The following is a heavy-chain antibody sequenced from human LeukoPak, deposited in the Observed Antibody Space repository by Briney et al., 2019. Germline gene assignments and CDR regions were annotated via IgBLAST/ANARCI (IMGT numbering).Heavy chain of an antibody. Sequence: RGSLRLSCAASGFIFSDYYMTWIRQAPGKGLEGVSYISSSGGITYYADSVKGRFTISRDNAKNSLYLEMNSLRDDDTAVYFCARTGGAGSPSDAWGQGTLVTVSS. CDR3: ARTGGAGSPSDA. CDR2: ISSSGGIT. J-gene: IGHJ5*02. V-gene: IGHV3-11*01. CDR1: GFIFSDYY. D-gene: IGHD3-10*01.